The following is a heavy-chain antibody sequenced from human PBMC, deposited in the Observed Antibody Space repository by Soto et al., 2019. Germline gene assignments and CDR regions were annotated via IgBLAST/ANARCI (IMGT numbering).Heavy chain of an antibody. V-gene: IGHV1-69*02. J-gene: IGHJ6*03. CDR3: ASPRSEQPHHMDV. CDR2: IIPILGIA. CDR1: GGTFSSYT. D-gene: IGHD6-13*01. Sequence: SVKVSCKASGGTFSSYTISWVRQAPGQGLEWMGRIIPILGIANYAQKFQGRVTITADKSTSTAYMELSSLRSEDTAVYYCASPRSEQPHHMDVWGKGTTVTVSS.